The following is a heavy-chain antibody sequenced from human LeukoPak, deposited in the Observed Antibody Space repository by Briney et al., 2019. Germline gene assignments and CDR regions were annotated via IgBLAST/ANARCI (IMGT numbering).Heavy chain of an antibody. V-gene: IGHV3-66*01. Sequence: PGGSLRLSCAASGFTVSSNYMSWVRQAPGKGLEWVSVIYSGGSTYYADSVKGRFTISKDNSKNTLYLQMNSLRAEDTAVYYCAREVLMGPRYFDYWGQGTLVTVSS. CDR1: GFTVSSNY. J-gene: IGHJ4*02. D-gene: IGHD3-10*01. CDR2: IYSGGST. CDR3: AREVLMGPRYFDY.